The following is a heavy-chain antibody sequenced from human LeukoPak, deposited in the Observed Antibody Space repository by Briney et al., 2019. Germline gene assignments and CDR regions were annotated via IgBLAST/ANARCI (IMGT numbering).Heavy chain of an antibody. Sequence: GRSLRLSCAATGFTFSNFAMHWVRQAPGKGLEWVAVVSYDGSYKYYAASVKGRFTISRDNSKNTLYLQMNSLRAEDTAVYYCARAPGYGAAYYFDYWGQGTLVTVSS. V-gene: IGHV3-30*04. D-gene: IGHD1-1*01. CDR1: GFTFSNFA. CDR2: VSYDGSYK. CDR3: ARAPGYGAAYYFDY. J-gene: IGHJ4*02.